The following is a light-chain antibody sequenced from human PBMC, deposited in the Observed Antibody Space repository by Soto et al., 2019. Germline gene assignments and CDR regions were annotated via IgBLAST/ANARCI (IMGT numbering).Light chain of an antibody. J-gene: IGKJ1*01. CDR3: QQYGSSPWS. CDR1: QSVSSSY. CDR2: GAS. Sequence: EIVLTQSPGTLSLSPGERATLSCRASQSVSSSYLAWYQQKPGQAPRLLIYGASSRATGIPDRFSGSESGTDFTLTISRLEPEDFAVYYCQQYGSSPWSFGQGTKVEI. V-gene: IGKV3-20*01.